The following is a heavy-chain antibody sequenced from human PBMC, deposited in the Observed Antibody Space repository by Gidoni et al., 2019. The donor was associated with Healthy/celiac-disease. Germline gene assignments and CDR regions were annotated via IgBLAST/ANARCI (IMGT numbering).Heavy chain of an antibody. D-gene: IGHD2-2*01. J-gene: IGHJ4*02. V-gene: IGHV4-59*08. Sequence: QVQLQESGPGLVKPSETLSLTCTVSGGSISSYYWSWIRQPPGKGLEWIGYIYYSGSTNYNPPLKSRVTISVDTSKNQFSLKLSSVTAADTSVYYCARQIAAGPAIDYWGQGTLVTVSS. CDR2: IYYSGST. CDR3: ARQIAAGPAIDY. CDR1: GGSISSYY.